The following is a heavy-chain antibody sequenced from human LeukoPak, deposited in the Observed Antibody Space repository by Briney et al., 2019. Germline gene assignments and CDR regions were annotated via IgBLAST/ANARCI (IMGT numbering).Heavy chain of an antibody. CDR2: IYTSGST. V-gene: IGHV4-61*02. CDR3: ARSPGSSSWYGDYFDY. J-gene: IGHJ4*02. Sequence: SETLSLTCTVSGGSISSGSYYWSWIRQPAGKGLEWIGRIYTSGSTNYNPSLKSRVTISVDTSKNQFSLKLSSVTAADTAVYYCARSPGSSSWYGDYFDYWGQGTLVTVSS. D-gene: IGHD6-13*01. CDR1: GGSISSGSYY.